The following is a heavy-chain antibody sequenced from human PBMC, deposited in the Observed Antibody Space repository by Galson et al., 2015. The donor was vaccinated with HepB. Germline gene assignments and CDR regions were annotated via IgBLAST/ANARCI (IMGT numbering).Heavy chain of an antibody. CDR1: GYTFTGYY. CDR3: ARGGIVVVPAAIPAFDI. CDR2: INPNSGGT. J-gene: IGHJ3*02. V-gene: IGHV1-2*04. Sequence: SVKVSCKASGYTFTGYYMHWVGQAPGQGLEWMGWINPNSGGTNYAQKFQGWVTMTRDTSISTAYMELSRLRSDDTAVYYCARGGIVVVPAAIPAFDIWGQGTMVTVSS. D-gene: IGHD2-2*01.